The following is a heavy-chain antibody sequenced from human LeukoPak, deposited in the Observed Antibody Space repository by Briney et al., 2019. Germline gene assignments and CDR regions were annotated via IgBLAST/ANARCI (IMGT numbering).Heavy chain of an antibody. CDR2: INHSGST. CDR3: ARDNTPFGRAFDY. Sequence: SETLSLTCAVYGGSFSGYYWSWIRQPPGKGLEWIGEINHSGSTNYNPSLKSRVTISVDTSKNQFSLKLSSVTAADTAVYYCARDNTPFGRAFDYWGQGTLVTVSS. J-gene: IGHJ4*02. CDR1: GGSFSGYY. D-gene: IGHD3-10*01. V-gene: IGHV4-34*01.